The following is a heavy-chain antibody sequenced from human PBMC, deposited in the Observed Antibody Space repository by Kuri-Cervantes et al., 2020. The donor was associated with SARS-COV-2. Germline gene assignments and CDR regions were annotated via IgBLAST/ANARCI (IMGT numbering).Heavy chain of an antibody. CDR2: IIPIFGTA. V-gene: IGHV1-69*06. CDR3: ARWEEADYYGMDV. J-gene: IGHJ6*02. D-gene: IGHD1-26*01. Sequence: SVKVSCKASGGTFSSYAISWVRQAPGQGLEWMGGIIPIFGTANYAQKFQDRVTITADKSTSTAYMELSSLRSEDTAVYYCARWEEADYYGMDVWGQGTTVTVSS. CDR1: GGTFSSYA.